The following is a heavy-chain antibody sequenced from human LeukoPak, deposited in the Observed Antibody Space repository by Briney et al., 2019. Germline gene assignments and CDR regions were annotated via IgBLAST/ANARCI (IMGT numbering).Heavy chain of an antibody. CDR3: ARNIGSYFELPFDH. CDR1: GFTFSSSA. CDR2: INSDGEST. D-gene: IGHD1-26*01. Sequence: GGSLRLSCSASGFTFSSSAMHWVRQAPGKGLVWVSRINSDGESTSYADSVKGRFTISRDNAENTLYLQMNSLRGEDTAVYFCARNIGSYFELPFDHWGQGTLVTVSS. V-gene: IGHV3-74*01. J-gene: IGHJ4*02.